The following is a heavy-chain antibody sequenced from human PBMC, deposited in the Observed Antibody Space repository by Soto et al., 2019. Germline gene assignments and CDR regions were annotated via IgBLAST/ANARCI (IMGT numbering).Heavy chain of an antibody. Sequence: QVPLVQSGAEVKKPGASVKVSCKASGYTFSTYGISWVRQAPGQGLEWMGWISVYNGNTKYAQKLQGRVTMTADTSTSTAYMELRSLRSDDTAVYFCARSPNYYYYMDVWGKGTKVTVSS. V-gene: IGHV1-18*01. CDR1: GYTFSTYG. J-gene: IGHJ6*03. CDR2: ISVYNGNT. CDR3: ARSPNYYYYMDV.